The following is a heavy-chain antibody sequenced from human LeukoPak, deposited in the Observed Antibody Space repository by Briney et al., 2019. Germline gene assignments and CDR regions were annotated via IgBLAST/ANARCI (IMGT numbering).Heavy chain of an antibody. CDR2: IYYSGST. CDR3: ARGAYYDSEITFDY. V-gene: IGHV4-59*01. J-gene: IGHJ4*02. CDR1: GGSISSYY. D-gene: IGHD3-22*01. Sequence: SETLSLTCTVSGGSISSYYWSWIRQPPGKGLEWIGYIYYSGSTNYNPSLKSRVTISVDTSKNQFSLKLSSVTAVDTAVYYCARGAYYDSEITFDYWGQGTLVTVSS.